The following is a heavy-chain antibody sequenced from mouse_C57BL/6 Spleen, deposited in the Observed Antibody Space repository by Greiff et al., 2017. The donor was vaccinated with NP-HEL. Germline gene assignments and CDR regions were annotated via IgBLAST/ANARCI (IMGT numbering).Heavy chain of an antibody. V-gene: IGHV1-7*01. CDR3: ARELYYGSSQFAY. J-gene: IGHJ3*01. CDR2: INPSSGYT. D-gene: IGHD1-1*01. CDR1: GYTFTSYW. Sequence: QVQLKQSGAELAKPGASVKLSCKASGYTFTSYWMHWVKQRPGQGLEWIGYINPSSGYTKYNQKFKDKATLTADKSSSTAYMQLISLTYEDSAVYYFARELYYGSSQFAYWGQGTLVTVSA.